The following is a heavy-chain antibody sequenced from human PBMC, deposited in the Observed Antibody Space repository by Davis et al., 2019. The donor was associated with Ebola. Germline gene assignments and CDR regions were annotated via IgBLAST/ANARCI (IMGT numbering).Heavy chain of an antibody. Sequence: GGSLRLSCAASGFTFSSYAMHWVRQAPGKGLEWVAVISYDGSNKYYADSVKGRFTISRDNSKNTLYLQMNSLRAGDTAVYYCARGVNGETWFDYWGQGTLVTVSS. J-gene: IGHJ4*02. CDR1: GFTFSSYA. CDR3: ARGVNGETWFDY. CDR2: ISYDGSNK. V-gene: IGHV3-30-3*01. D-gene: IGHD2-8*01.